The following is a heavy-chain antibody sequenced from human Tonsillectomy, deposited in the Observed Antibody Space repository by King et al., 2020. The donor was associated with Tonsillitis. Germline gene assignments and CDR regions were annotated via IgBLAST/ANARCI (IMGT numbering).Heavy chain of an antibody. Sequence: QLVQSGAEVKKPGASVKVSCKASGYTFTSYYMHWVRQAPGQGLEWMGINNPSGGSTSYAQKFQGRVTMTRDTSTSTVYMELSSLRSEDTAVYYCARGVVVTAIPPWGFDYWGQGTLVTVSS. J-gene: IGHJ4*02. V-gene: IGHV1-46*03. CDR1: GYTFTSYY. CDR3: ARGVVVTAIPPWGFDY. D-gene: IGHD2-21*02. CDR2: NNPSGGST.